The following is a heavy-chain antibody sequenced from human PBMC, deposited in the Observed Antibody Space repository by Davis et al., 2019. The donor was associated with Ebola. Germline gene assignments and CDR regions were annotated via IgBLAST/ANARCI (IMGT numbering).Heavy chain of an antibody. J-gene: IGHJ4*02. D-gene: IGHD6-6*01. CDR1: GGSISSSNW. Sequence: PSETLSLTCAVSGGSISSSNWWSWVRQPPGKGLEWIGEIYHSGSTNYNPSLKSRVTISVDKSKNQFSLKLSSVTAADTAVYYCARECSSSRGYYFDYWGQGTLVTVSS. V-gene: IGHV4-4*02. CDR3: ARECSSSRGYYFDY. CDR2: IYHSGST.